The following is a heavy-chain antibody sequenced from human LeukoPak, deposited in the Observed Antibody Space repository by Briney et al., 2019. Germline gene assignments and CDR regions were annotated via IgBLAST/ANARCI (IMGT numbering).Heavy chain of an antibody. V-gene: IGHV1-2*02. CDR2: INPNSGGT. J-gene: IGHJ6*03. CDR1: GYTFTGYY. D-gene: IGHD6-6*01. Sequence: GASVKVSCKASGYTFTGYYMHWVRQAPGQGLEWMGWINPNSGGTNYAQKFQGRVTMTRDTSISTAYMELSRLRSDDTAVYYCARALGYSSSYYYYMDVWGKGTTVTVSS. CDR3: ARALGYSSSYYYYMDV.